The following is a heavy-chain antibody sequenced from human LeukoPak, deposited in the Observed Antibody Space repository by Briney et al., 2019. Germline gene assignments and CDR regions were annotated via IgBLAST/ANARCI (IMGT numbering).Heavy chain of an antibody. D-gene: IGHD3-22*01. V-gene: IGHV3-30*02. CDR3: AKGHYYDSSGYYFAFDI. Sequence: QPGGSLRLSCVASGFTLSSYGMHWVRQAPGKGLEWVAFIRYDGSNKYYADSVKGRFTISRDNSKNTLYLQMNSLRAEDTAVYYCAKGHYYDSSGYYFAFDIWGQGTMVTVSS. CDR1: GFTLSSYG. CDR2: IRYDGSNK. J-gene: IGHJ3*02.